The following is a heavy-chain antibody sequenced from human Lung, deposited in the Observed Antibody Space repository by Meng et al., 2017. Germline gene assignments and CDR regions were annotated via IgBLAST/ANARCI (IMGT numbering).Heavy chain of an antibody. CDR2: IWYDGSNK. CDR1: GFTFSSYG. Sequence: VQVVESGGGVVQPGRSLRLSCAASGFTFSSYGMHWVRQAPGKGLEWVAVIWYDGSNKYYADSVKGRFTISRDNSKNTLYLQMNSLRAEDTAVYYCARESDKGYYFDYWGQGTLVTVSS. CDR3: ARESDKGYYFDY. V-gene: IGHV3-33*01. J-gene: IGHJ4*02. D-gene: IGHD2-21*01.